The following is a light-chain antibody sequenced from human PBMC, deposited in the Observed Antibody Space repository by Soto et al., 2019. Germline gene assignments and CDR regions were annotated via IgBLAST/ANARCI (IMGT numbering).Light chain of an antibody. CDR1: SSDVGGYNY. CDR2: DVS. V-gene: IGLV2-14*01. CDR3: STYTSSSTLYV. Sequence: QSALTQPASVSGSPGQSITISCTGTSSDVGGYNYVSWYQQHPGKAPKLMIYDVSNRPSGVSNLFSGSKSGNTASLTISGLQAEDDADYYCSTYTSSSTLYVFGTGTKLTVL. J-gene: IGLJ1*01.